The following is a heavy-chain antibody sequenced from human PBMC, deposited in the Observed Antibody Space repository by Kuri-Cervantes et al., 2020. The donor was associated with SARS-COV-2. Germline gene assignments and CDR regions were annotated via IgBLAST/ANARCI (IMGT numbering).Heavy chain of an antibody. CDR3: ATRYIIAALFPLDY. Sequence: GSLRLSCTVSGGSISSYYWSWIRQPPGKGLEWIGYIYYSGSTNYNPSLKSRVTISVDTSKNQFSLKLSSVTAADTAVYYCATRYIIAALFPLDYWGQGTLVTVSS. D-gene: IGHD6-6*01. V-gene: IGHV4-59*12. CDR1: GGSISSYY. CDR2: IYYSGST. J-gene: IGHJ4*02.